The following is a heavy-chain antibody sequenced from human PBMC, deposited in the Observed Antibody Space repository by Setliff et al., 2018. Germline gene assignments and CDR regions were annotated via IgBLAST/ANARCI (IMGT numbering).Heavy chain of an antibody. V-gene: IGHV4-4*08. D-gene: IGHD2-15*01. CDR3: LRIRLVPHGHS. J-gene: IGHJ4*02. CDR2: IYTRGST. CDR1: GGSISSDY. Sequence: PSETLSLTCTVSGGSISSDYWSWIRQPPGKGLEWIGHIYTRGSTNYNPSLRSRVSISVDTSKNHFSLRLSSVTAADTAVYYCLRIRLVPHGHSWGQGTLVTVSS.